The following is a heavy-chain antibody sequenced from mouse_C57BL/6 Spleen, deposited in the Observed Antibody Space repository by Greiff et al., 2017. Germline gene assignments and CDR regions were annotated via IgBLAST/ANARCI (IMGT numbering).Heavy chain of an antibody. D-gene: IGHD1-1*01. CDR1: GYTFTSYW. CDR3: ARRGYGSSYGYFDV. Sequence: QVQLQQPGAELVKPGASVKMSCKASGYTFTSYWITWVKQRPGQGLEWIGDIYPGSGSTNYNEKFKSKATLTVDTSSSTAYMQLSSLTSEDSAVYYCARRGYGSSYGYFDVWGTGTTVTVSS. CDR2: IYPGSGST. V-gene: IGHV1-55*01. J-gene: IGHJ1*03.